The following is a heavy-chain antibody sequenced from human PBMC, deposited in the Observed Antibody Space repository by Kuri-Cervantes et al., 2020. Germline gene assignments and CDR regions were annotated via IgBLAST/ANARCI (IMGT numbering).Heavy chain of an antibody. J-gene: IGHJ4*02. D-gene: IGHD6-13*01. Sequence: ESLKISCAVYGGSFSGYYWSWIRQPPGKGLEWIGEINHSGSTNYNPSLKSRVTISVDTSKNQFSLKLSSVTAADTAVYYCARDAGYSSSWYYFDYWGQGTLVTVSS. V-gene: IGHV4-34*01. CDR3: ARDAGYSSSWYYFDY. CDR1: GGSFSGYY. CDR2: INHSGST.